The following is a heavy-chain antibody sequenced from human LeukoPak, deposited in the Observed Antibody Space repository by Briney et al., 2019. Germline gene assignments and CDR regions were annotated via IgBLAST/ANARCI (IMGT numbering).Heavy chain of an antibody. J-gene: IGHJ4*02. Sequence: GGSLRLSCAASGFTFSSYAMSWVRQAPGKGLEWVSAISGSGGSTYYADSVKGRFTISRDNSKNTLYLQMNSVRAEDTAVYYCAKGIYGYSYGLFDYWGQGTLVTVSS. CDR3: AKGIYGYSYGLFDY. CDR1: GFTFSSYA. V-gene: IGHV3-23*01. CDR2: ISGSGGST. D-gene: IGHD5-18*01.